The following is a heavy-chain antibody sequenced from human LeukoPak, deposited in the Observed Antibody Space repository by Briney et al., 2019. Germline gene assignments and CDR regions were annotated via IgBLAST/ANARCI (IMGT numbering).Heavy chain of an antibody. Sequence: GGSLRLSCAASGFTFSSYAMSWVRQFPGKGLEWVSAISGSGGRTYYADSVKGRFTISRDNSKNTLYLQMNSLRAEDTAVYYCAKMYYYDSSGYSRFDYWGQGTLVTVSS. V-gene: IGHV3-23*01. CDR1: GFTFSSYA. J-gene: IGHJ4*02. CDR2: ISGSGGRT. D-gene: IGHD3-22*01. CDR3: AKMYYYDSSGYSRFDY.